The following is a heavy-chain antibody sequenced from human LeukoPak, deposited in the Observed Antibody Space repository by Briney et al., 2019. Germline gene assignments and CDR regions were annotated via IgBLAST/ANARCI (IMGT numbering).Heavy chain of an antibody. J-gene: IGHJ3*02. CDR3: VRDSDADRDAFDT. CDR2: TYYRSKWYN. CDR1: GDSVSSNSVA. V-gene: IGHV6-1*01. Sequence: SQTLSLTCAISGDSVSSNSVAWNWIRQSPSRGLEWLGRTYYRSKWYNDYAVSVKSRITINPDTSKNQFSLHLNSVTPEDTAVYYCVRDSDADRDAFDTWGQGTMVTVSS.